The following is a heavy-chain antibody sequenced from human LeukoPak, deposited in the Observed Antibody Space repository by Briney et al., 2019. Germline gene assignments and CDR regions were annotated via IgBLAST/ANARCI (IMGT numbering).Heavy chain of an antibody. CDR1: GYSFTNYW. J-gene: IGHJ4*02. D-gene: IGHD2-2*01. CDR2: IYPGDSDT. CDR3: ARHRYCTSTACFDMGGY. V-gene: IGHV5-51*01. Sequence: GGSLKISWKGSGYSFTNYWIGWVRQMPGKGLEWMGAIYPGDSDTRHSPSFQGQVTISADKSISTAYLQWSSLKASDTAMYYCARHRYCTSTACFDMGGYWGQGTLVTVSS.